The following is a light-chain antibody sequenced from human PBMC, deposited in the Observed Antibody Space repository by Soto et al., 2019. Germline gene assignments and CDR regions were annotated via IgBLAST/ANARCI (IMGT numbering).Light chain of an antibody. Sequence: ALTQPASVSGSPGQSITISCTGTSSDVGGYNYVSWYQQHPGKAPKLMIYDVSNRPSGVSNRFSGSKSGNTASLTISGLQAEDEADYYCSSYTSSSTLHYVFGTGTKLTVL. CDR1: SSDVGGYNY. V-gene: IGLV2-14*01. CDR2: DVS. J-gene: IGLJ1*01. CDR3: SSYTSSSTLHYV.